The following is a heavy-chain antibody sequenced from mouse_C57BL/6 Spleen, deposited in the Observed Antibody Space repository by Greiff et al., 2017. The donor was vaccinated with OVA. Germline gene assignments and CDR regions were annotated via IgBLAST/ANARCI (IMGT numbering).Heavy chain of an antibody. CDR2: SRNKANDYTT. CDR3: ARDAYYYGSSWYFDV. CDR1: GFTFSDFY. Sequence: DVMLVESGGGLVQSGRSLRLSCATSGFTFSDFYMEWVRQAPGKGLEWIAASRNKANDYTTEYSASVKGRFIVSRDTSQSILYLQMNALRAEDTAIYYCARDAYYYGSSWYFDVWGTGTTVTVSS. V-gene: IGHV7-1*01. J-gene: IGHJ1*03. D-gene: IGHD1-1*01.